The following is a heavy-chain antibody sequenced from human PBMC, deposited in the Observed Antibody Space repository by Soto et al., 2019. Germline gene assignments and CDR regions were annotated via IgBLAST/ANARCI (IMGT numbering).Heavy chain of an antibody. Sequence: PSETLSLTCAVSGGSINSRYWWSWVRQSPGKGLEWIGYIYYAGSFTYNPSLKSRVTISLNTSKNEVSLRLTSVTAADTAVYYCARLGGYYQALDSWGQGTLVTVSS. J-gene: IGHJ4*02. CDR3: ARLGGYYQALDS. D-gene: IGHD3-22*01. CDR1: GGSINSRYW. CDR2: IYYAGSF. V-gene: IGHV4-59*08.